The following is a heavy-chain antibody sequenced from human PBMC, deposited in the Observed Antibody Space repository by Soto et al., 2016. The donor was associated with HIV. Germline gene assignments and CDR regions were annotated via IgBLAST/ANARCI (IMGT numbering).Heavy chain of an antibody. CDR1: GFTFSTYT. V-gene: IGHV3-21*01. D-gene: IGHD5-18*01. CDR3: ARTSGYSYGPLDAFDI. CDR2: ISNSNNYI. J-gene: IGHJ3*02. Sequence: EVQLVESGGGLVKPGGSLRLSCAASGFTFSTYTMNWVRQAPGKGLEWVSSISNSNNYIYYADSVKGRFTVSRDNAKNSLYLQMNSLKTEDTAVYYCARTSGYSYGPLDAFDIWGQGTLVTVSS.